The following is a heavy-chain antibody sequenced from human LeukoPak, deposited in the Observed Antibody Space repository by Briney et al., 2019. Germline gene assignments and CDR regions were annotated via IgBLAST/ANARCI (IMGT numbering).Heavy chain of an antibody. CDR2: VSGSGGTT. V-gene: IGHV3-23*01. CDR1: GFTFTSYA. CDR3: AKGSLDHYFDY. Sequence: GGSLRLSCAASGFTFTSYAMSWVRQAPGKGLEWVSTVSGSGGTTYYADSVKGRFTISRDNSKNTLYLQMNSLRAEDTAVYYCAKGSLDHYFDYWGQGTLVTVSS. J-gene: IGHJ4*02.